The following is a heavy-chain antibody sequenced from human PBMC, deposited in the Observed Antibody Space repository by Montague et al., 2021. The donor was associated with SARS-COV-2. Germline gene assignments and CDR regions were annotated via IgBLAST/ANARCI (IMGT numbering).Heavy chain of an antibody. CDR3: AKRGATSPFDY. Sequence: SLRLSCAASGFTFSSYAMSWVRQAPVKGLEWVSVIYSGGSSTYYXDSVKGRFTISRDNSKNTLYLQMNSLRAGDTAVYYCAKRGATSPFDYWGQGTLVTVSP. CDR1: GFTFSSYA. V-gene: IGHV3-23*03. D-gene: IGHD1-26*01. J-gene: IGHJ4*02. CDR2: IYSGGSST.